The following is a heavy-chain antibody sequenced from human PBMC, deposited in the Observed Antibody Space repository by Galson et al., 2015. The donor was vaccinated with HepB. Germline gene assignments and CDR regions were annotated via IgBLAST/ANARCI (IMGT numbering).Heavy chain of an antibody. CDR1: GFTFSSYA. J-gene: IGHJ4*02. D-gene: IGHD2/OR15-2a*01. CDR3: ARADYLLPDY. V-gene: IGHV3-30*04. Sequence: SLRLSCAASGFTFSSYALHWVRQAPGKGLEWVAFISYDEEKKYKDSVKGRFTISRDNSKNTVHLQMNSLRPDDTAVYYCARADYLLPDYWGQGTLVIVSS. CDR2: ISYDEEKK.